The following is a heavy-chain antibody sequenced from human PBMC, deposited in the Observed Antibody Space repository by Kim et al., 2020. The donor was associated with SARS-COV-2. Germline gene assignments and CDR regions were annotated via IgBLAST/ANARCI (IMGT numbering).Heavy chain of an antibody. J-gene: IGHJ5*02. D-gene: IGHD6-13*01. V-gene: IGHV3-30*01. Sequence: KYYADSVKGRFTISRDNSKNTLYLQMNSLRPEDTAVYYCAGEIEAVPFDPWGQGTLVTVSS. CDR2: K. CDR3: AGEIEAVPFDP.